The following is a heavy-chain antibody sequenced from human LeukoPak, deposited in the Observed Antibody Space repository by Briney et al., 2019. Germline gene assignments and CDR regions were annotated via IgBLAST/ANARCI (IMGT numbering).Heavy chain of an antibody. J-gene: IGHJ4*02. CDR1: GFTVSSNY. D-gene: IGHD6-13*01. V-gene: IGHV3-30*18. CDR3: AKDVGAYSSSWTMDY. CDR2: ISYDGSNK. Sequence: GGSLRLSCAASGFTVSSNYMSWVRQAPGKGLEWVAVISYDGSNKYYADSVKGRFTISRDNSKNTLYLQMNSLRAEDTAVYYCAKDVGAYSSSWTMDYWGQGTLVTVSS.